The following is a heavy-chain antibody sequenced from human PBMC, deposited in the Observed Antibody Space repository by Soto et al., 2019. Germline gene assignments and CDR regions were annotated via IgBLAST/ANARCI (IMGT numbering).Heavy chain of an antibody. J-gene: IGHJ4*02. D-gene: IGHD6-19*01. CDR3: ATLFLYSSGWYDTDY. V-gene: IGHV1-24*01. CDR2: FDPEDGET. CDR1: GYTLTELS. Sequence: ASVKVSCKVSGYTLTELSMHWVRQAPGKGIEWMGGFDPEDGETIYAQKFQGRVTMTEDTSTDTAYMELSSLRSEDTAVYYCATLFLYSSGWYDTDYWGQGTLVTVSS.